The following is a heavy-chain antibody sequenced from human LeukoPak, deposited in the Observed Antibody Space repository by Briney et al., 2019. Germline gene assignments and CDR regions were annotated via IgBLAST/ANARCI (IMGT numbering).Heavy chain of an antibody. CDR3: ARYSGSYSGFDY. CDR1: GXSISSSSYY. Sequence: SETLSLTCTVSGXSISSSSYYWDWIRQPPGTGLEWIGNLYDSGSTHYNPSLRSRVTISVDTSKNQFSLKLRSVTAADTAVYYCARYSGSYSGFDYWGQGTLVTVSS. J-gene: IGHJ4*02. CDR2: LYDSGST. D-gene: IGHD1-26*01. V-gene: IGHV4-39*07.